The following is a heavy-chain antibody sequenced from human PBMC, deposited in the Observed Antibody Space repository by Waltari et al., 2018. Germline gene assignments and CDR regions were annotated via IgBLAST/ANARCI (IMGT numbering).Heavy chain of an antibody. CDR1: GYSISSGYY. CDR2: IYHSGST. J-gene: IGHJ6*02. V-gene: IGHV4-38-2*01. CDR3: AGAYSSSWGYYYYGMDV. Sequence: QVQLQESGPGLVKPSETLSLTCAVSGYSISSGYYWGWIRQPPGKGLEWVGSIYHSGSTYYNPSLKSRVTISVDTSKTQFSLKLSSVTAADTAVYYCAGAYSSSWGYYYYGMDVWGQGTTVTVSS. D-gene: IGHD6-13*01.